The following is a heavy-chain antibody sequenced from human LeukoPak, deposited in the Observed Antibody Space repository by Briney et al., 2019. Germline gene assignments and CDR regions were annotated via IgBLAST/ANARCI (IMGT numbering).Heavy chain of an antibody. D-gene: IGHD4-17*01. CDR1: GGTFSSYA. CDR3: ARDLVGDSPDYYYGMDV. J-gene: IGHJ6*02. V-gene: IGHV1-69*04. CDR2: IIPIFGIA. Sequence: SVKVSCKASGGTFSSYAISWVRQAPGQGLEWMGRIIPIFGIANYAQRFQGRVTITADKSTSTAYMELSSLRSEDTAVYYCARDLVGDSPDYYYGMDVWGQGTTVTVSS.